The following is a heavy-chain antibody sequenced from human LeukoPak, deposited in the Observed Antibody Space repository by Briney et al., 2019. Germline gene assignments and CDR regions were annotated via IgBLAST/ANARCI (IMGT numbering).Heavy chain of an antibody. D-gene: IGHD2/OR15-2a*01. J-gene: IGHJ4*02. CDR1: GFTFSSYG. CDR3: ARDQSLTTKYSDY. V-gene: IGHV3-30*03. CDR2: ISYDGSNK. Sequence: GRSLRLSCAASGFTFSSYGMHWVRQAPGKGLEWVAVISYDGSNKYYADSVKGRFTISRDNSKNTLYLQMNSLRAEDTAVYYCARDQSLTTKYSDYWGQGTLVTVSS.